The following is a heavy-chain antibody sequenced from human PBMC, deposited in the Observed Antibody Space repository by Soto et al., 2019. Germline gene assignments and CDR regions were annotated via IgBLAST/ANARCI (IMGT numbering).Heavy chain of an antibody. V-gene: IGHV3-48*03. J-gene: IGHJ6*02. CDR3: AILDFGDYLLSYGVDV. CDR2: ITSSSDAI. CDR1: GFPFRSYE. Sequence: EVQLVESGGALVHPGGSLRLSCAVSGFPFRSYEMNWVRQAPGKGPEWVSYITSSSDAIYYADSVKGQFTVSRANAKTSLYLQMNSLRAEETAVYYCAILDFGDYLLSYGVDVWGQGTTVTVSS. D-gene: IGHD4-17*01.